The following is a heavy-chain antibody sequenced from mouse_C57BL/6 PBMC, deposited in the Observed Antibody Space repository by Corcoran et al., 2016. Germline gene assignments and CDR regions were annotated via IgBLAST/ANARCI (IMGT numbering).Heavy chain of an antibody. V-gene: IGHV1-26*01. J-gene: IGHJ3*01. Sequence: EVQLQQSGPELVKPGASVKISCTASGYTFTDYYMNWVKQSHGKSLEGIGDINPNNGGTSYKQKFKGKATLTVDKSSSTAYMELRSLTSEDSAVYYCARGAYWGQGTLVTVSA. CDR3: ARGAY. CDR1: GYTFTDYY. CDR2: INPNNGGT.